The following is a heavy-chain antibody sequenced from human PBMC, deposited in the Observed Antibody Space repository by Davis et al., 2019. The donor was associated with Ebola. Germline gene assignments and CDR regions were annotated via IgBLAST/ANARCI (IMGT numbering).Heavy chain of an antibody. J-gene: IGHJ4*02. CDR1: GFSFSTHW. CDR3: AKHGTPTAI. D-gene: IGHD2-2*01. V-gene: IGHV3-7*03. Sequence: GESLKTSCAAPGFSFSTHWMSWVRQAPGKGLEWVANIKPDGSFRDYLGAVRGRFTISRDNAKNSLDLQMNTLRAEDTAVYFCAKHGTPTAIGGQGTLVTVSS. CDR2: IKPDGSFR.